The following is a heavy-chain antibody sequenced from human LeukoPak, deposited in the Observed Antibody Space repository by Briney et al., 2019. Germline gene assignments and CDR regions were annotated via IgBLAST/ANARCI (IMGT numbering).Heavy chain of an antibody. V-gene: IGHV4-61*02. CDR3: AREAPLLDGNYYGMDV. CDR2: ICTSGST. D-gene: IGHD3/OR15-3a*01. CDR1: GGSISSGSYY. Sequence: SQTLSLTCTVSGGSISSGSYYWSWIRQPAGKGLEWIGRICTSGSTNYNPSLKSRVTISVDTSKNQFSLKLSSVTAADTAVYYCAREAPLLDGNYYGMDVWGQGTTVTVSS. J-gene: IGHJ6*02.